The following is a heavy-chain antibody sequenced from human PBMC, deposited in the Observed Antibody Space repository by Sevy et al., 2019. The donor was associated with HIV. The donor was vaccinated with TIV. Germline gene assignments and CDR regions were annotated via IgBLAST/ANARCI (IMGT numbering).Heavy chain of an antibody. D-gene: IGHD3-10*01. CDR3: ARPKKDYYGSGSYYDY. V-gene: IGHV5-51*01. Sequence: GESLKISCKGSGYSFTSYWIGWVRQMPGKGLEWMGIIYPGDSDTRYSPSFQGRVTISADKSISTAYLQWSSLKASDTAMYYCARPKKDYYGSGSYYDYWGQGTLVTDSS. J-gene: IGHJ4*02. CDR2: IYPGDSDT. CDR1: GYSFTSYW.